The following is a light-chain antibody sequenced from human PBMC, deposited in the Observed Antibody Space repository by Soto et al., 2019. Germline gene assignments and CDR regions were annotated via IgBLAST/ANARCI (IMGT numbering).Light chain of an antibody. CDR3: QQSYSTQWT. Sequence: DIQMTQSPSSLSASVGDRVTITCRASQSISSYLNWYQQKAGKGPKLLIYAAASLQSRVPSRFSGSGSGTDFTLPISSLQPEDFATSHCQQSYSTQWTFGQRTKVEIK. V-gene: IGKV1-39*01. J-gene: IGKJ1*01. CDR1: QSISSY. CDR2: AAA.